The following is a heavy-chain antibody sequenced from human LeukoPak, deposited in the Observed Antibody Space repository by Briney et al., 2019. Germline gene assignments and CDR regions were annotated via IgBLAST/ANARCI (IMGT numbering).Heavy chain of an antibody. CDR2: INHSGST. CDR3: ARGRGRYYGSGSSTGWFDL. J-gene: IGHJ5*02. CDR1: GGSYSGYY. V-gene: IGHV4-34*01. D-gene: IGHD3-10*01. Sequence: SEALSLTCAVYGGSYSGYYWSWIRQPPGKGLEWIGEINHSGSTNYNPSLKSRVTISVDTSKNQFSLKLSSVTAADTAVYYCARGRGRYYGSGSSTGWFDLWGQGTLVTVSS.